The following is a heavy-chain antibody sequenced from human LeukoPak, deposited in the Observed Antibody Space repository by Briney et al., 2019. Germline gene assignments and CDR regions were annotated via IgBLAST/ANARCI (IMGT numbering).Heavy chain of an antibody. CDR1: GFTFSNYG. D-gene: IGHD2-15*01. J-gene: IGHJ4*02. Sequence: GGSLRLSCAAAGFTFSNYGMHCVRQAPGKGLEWVAFIRYDESDKYYADSVKGRFTISRDNSKNTLYLQMNSLRAEDTAVYYCARVVAARGFDYWGQGTLVTVSS. V-gene: IGHV3-30*02. CDR2: IRYDESDK. CDR3: ARVVAARGFDY.